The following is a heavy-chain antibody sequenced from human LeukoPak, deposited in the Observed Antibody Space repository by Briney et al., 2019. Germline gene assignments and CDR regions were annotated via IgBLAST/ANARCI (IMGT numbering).Heavy chain of an antibody. CDR2: IIPILGIA. CDR3: AKYNCGGDCTKPRQGFDY. D-gene: IGHD2-21*02. Sequence: SVKVSCKASGGTFSSYAISWVRQAPGQGLEWMGRIIPILGIANYAQKFQGRVTITADKSTSTAYMELSSLRSEDTAVYYCAKYNCGGDCTKPRQGFDYWGQGTLVTVSS. J-gene: IGHJ4*02. CDR1: GGTFSSYA. V-gene: IGHV1-69*04.